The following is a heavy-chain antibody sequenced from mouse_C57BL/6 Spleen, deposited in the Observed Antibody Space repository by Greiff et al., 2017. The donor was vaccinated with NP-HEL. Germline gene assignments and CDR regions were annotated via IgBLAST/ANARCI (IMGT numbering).Heavy chain of an antibody. Sequence: EVKLMESGGGLVQPGGSMKLSCVASGFTFSNYWMNWVRQSPEKGLEWVAQIRLKSDNYATHYAESVKGRFTISRDDSKSSVYLQMNNLRAEDTGIYYCTGDDYDAADYWGQGTTLTVSS. J-gene: IGHJ2*01. D-gene: IGHD2-4*01. V-gene: IGHV6-3*01. CDR2: IRLKSDNYAT. CDR3: TGDDYDAADY. CDR1: GFTFSNYW.